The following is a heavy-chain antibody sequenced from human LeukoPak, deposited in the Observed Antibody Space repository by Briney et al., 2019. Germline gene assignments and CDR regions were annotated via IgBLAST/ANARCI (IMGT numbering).Heavy chain of an antibody. V-gene: IGHV3-23*01. D-gene: IGHD3-10*01. J-gene: IGHJ4*02. CDR1: GLTFSSYA. Sequence: PGGSLRLSCAASGLTFSSYAMSWVRQAPGKGLEWVSGISGSGGSTYYAGSVKGRFTISRDNSKNTLHLQMNSLRAEDTAVYYCARDLLLWFGELSGDSDYWGQGTLVTVSS. CDR3: ARDLLLWFGELSGDSDY. CDR2: ISGSGGST.